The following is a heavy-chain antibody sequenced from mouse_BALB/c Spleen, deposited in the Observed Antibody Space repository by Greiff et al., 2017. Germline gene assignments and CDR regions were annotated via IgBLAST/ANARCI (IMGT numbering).Heavy chain of an antibody. CDR2: ISYSGST. CDR1: GDSITSGY. J-gene: IGHJ1*01. CDR3: ASITTVVDWYCDV. D-gene: IGHD1-1*01. V-gene: IGHV3-8*02. Sequence: EVQGVESGPSLVKPSQTLSLTCSVTGDSITSGYWNWIRKFPGNKLEHMGYISYSGSTYYNPSLKSRISITRDTSKNQYYLQLNSVTTEDTATYYCASITTVVDWYCDVWGAGTTVTVSS.